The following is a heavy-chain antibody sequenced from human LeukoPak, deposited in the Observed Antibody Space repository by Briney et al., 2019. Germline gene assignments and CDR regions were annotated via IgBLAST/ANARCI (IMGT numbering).Heavy chain of an antibody. Sequence: PGGSLRLSCAASGFTFSSFAMSWVRQAPGKGLEWVSAISGSGGSTYYADSVKGRLTISRDNSKNTLYLQMNSLTAEDKAVYYCAKVRRAYRSFVGSSSDYLGQGTLVTVSS. V-gene: IGHV3-23*01. J-gene: IGHJ4*02. CDR2: ISGSGGST. D-gene: IGHD3-16*01. CDR1: GFTFSSFA. CDR3: AKVRRAYRSFVGSSSDY.